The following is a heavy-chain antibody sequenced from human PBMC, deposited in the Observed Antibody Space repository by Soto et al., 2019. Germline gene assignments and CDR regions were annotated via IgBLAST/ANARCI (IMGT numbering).Heavy chain of an antibody. Sequence: SETLSLTCTVSGGSISSSSYYWGWIRQPPGKGLEWIGSIYYSGSTYYNPSLKSRVTISVDTSKNQFSPKLSSVTAADTAVYYCARHAAARRYYYYYMDVWGKGTTVTVSS. CDR1: GGSISSSSYY. J-gene: IGHJ6*03. V-gene: IGHV4-39*01. CDR3: ARHAAARRYYYYYMDV. CDR2: IYYSGST. D-gene: IGHD2-15*01.